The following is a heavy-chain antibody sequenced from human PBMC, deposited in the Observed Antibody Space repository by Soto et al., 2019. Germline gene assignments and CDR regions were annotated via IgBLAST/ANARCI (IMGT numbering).Heavy chain of an antibody. V-gene: IGHV3-21*01. D-gene: IGHD2-2*01. Sequence: EVQLVESGGGLVKPGGSLRLSCAASGFTFSTYSMSWVRQAPGKGLEWVSSISPSSTSIHYADSVKGRFTISRDNACKSGYVQMNRRRADVTAIYYCSRVGGGVVVVPGANRGDFWGQGTLVTVSS. CDR3: SRVGGGVVVVPGANRGDF. J-gene: IGHJ4*02. CDR2: ISPSSTSI. CDR1: GFTFSTYS.